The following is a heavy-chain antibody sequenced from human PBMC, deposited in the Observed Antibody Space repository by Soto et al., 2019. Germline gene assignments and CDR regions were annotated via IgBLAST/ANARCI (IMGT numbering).Heavy chain of an antibody. J-gene: IGHJ4*02. CDR3: AKGKGEVGNFDY. D-gene: IGHD3-10*01. CDR1: GFTVSSNY. V-gene: IGHV3-53*01. CDR2: IYSGGST. Sequence: GGSLRLSCAASGFTVSSNYMSWVRQAPGKGLEWVSFIYSGGSTYYADPWKSRFTISRDNSKNTLYSQMNSLRAEDTGVYYGAKGKGEVGNFDYWGQGTLVTVSS.